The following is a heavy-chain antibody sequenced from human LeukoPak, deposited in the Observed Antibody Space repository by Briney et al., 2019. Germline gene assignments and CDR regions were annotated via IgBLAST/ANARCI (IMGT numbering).Heavy chain of an antibody. CDR3: ARDSDFWSGYYYFDY. J-gene: IGHJ4*02. Sequence: PSETLSLTCTVSGGSISRADYYWSWIRQPPGKGLEWIWYIYYSGSTYYNPSLKSRATISVDTSKNQFSLKLSSVTAADTAVYYCARDSDFWSGYYYFDYWGQGTLVTVSS. D-gene: IGHD3-3*01. CDR2: IYYSGST. CDR1: GGSISRADYY. V-gene: IGHV4-30-4*08.